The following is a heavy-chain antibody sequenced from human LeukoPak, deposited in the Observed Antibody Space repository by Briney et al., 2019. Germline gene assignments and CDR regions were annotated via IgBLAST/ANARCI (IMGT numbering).Heavy chain of an antibody. V-gene: IGHV3-21*01. J-gene: IGHJ6*02. CDR3: ARDFGRTSDWQPRLYYGMTV. D-gene: IGHD2-2*01. Sequence: PGGSLRLSCAASGFTFNAYTVNWVRQAPGKGLEWVSSITSSRSYISYADSVKGRFTISRDNAKNSLSLQMNRLRAEDTAVYYCARDFGRTSDWQPRLYYGMTVWGQGTTVTVSS. CDR1: GFTFNAYT. CDR2: ITSSRSYI.